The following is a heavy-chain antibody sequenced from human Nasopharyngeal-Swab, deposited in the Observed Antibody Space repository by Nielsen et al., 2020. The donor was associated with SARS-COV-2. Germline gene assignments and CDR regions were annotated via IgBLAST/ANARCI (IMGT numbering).Heavy chain of an antibody. D-gene: IGHD4-23*01. CDR3: VRGYGGNSEVDAFDI. V-gene: IGHV3-30*04. CDR1: KFSFSSHA. J-gene: IGHJ3*02. Sequence: GGSLRLSCAASKFSFSSHAMHWVRQAPGKGLEWVAVIAYDGSNKYYVDSVRGRFTISGDNSKNTLYLQMNSLRAEDTAVYYCVRGYGGNSEVDAFDIWGQGTMVTVSS. CDR2: IAYDGSNK.